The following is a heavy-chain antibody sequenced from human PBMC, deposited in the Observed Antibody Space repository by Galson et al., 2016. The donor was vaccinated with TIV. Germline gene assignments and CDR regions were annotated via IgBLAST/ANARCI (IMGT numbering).Heavy chain of an antibody. Sequence: SLRLSCAASGFTFSSFGMHWVRQAPGKGLEWVALIWYDGTNTYYADSVKGRFTIYRDNSKNTLYVQMNSLRAEDTAVYYCARAPDYGGNFGGTGETHSYYFHYWGQGTLVTVSS. CDR2: IWYDGTNT. CDR1: GFTFSSFG. CDR3: ARAPDYGGNFGGTGETHSYYFHY. D-gene: IGHD4-23*01. V-gene: IGHV3-33*01. J-gene: IGHJ4*02.